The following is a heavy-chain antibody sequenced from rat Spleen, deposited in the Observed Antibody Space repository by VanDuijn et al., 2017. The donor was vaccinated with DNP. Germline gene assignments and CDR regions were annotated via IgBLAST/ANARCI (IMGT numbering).Heavy chain of an antibody. CDR3: ARPDY. V-gene: IGHV5-25*01. CDR2: IGSPAYAP. CDR1: GFTFSDYY. Sequence: EVQLVESGGGLVQPGRSLKLSCAASGFTFSDYYMAWVRQAPTKGLEWVASIGSPAYAPYYTDSVKGRFAISRDNAKSTLYLQMNSLRSEDTATYYCARPDYWGQGVMVTVSS. J-gene: IGHJ2*01.